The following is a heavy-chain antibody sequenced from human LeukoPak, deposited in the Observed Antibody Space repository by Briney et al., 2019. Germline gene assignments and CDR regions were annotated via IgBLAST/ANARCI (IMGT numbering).Heavy chain of an antibody. D-gene: IGHD3-10*01. CDR3: ARGKSRYGSGSSLQNNWFDP. CDR1: GYTFTGYY. CDR2: INPNSGGT. Sequence: ASVKVSCKASGYTFTGYYMHWVRQAPGQGLEWMGWINPNSGGTNYAQKFQGRATMTRDTSTSTAYMELSKLRSDDTAVYYCARGKSRYGSGSSLQNNWFDPWGQGTLVTVSS. J-gene: IGHJ5*02. V-gene: IGHV1-2*02.